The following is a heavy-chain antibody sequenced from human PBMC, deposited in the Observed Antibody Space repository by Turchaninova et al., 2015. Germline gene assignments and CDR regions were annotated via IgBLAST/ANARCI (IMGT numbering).Heavy chain of an antibody. J-gene: IGHJ3*02. D-gene: IGHD1-26*01. Sequence: QVHLVQSAAEVKRPGSSVTVCGKASGGTFGTYPISRVRQAPGQGLEWMGGIIPKFDVTNYAQNFQDRVTFTADKSTSTVYMDLNSLRSEDTAMYFCARDTRNAYSFDIWGQGTMVTVSS. V-gene: IGHV1-69*14. CDR2: IIPKFDVT. CDR3: ARDTRNAYSFDI. CDR1: GGTFGTYP.